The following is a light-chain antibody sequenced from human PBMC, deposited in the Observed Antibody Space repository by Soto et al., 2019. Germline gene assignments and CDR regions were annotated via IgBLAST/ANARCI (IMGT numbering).Light chain of an antibody. CDR2: SAS. Sequence: EIVLTQSPGTLSLSPGESATLSCRASQSLRSNLAWYQKKPGQTPRLLIYSASIRAAATPARFSGSGAGTNFSLTISSLQSEDFAVYYCQQHDKLPPAFGQGTKVDLK. V-gene: IGKV3-15*01. CDR3: QQHDKLPPA. J-gene: IGKJ1*01. CDR1: QSLRSN.